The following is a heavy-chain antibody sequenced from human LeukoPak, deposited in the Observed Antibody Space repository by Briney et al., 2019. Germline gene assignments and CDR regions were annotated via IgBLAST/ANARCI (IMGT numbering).Heavy chain of an antibody. J-gene: IGHJ6*03. V-gene: IGHV4-38-2*02. CDR1: GYSISSGYY. CDR2: VYHSGST. Sequence: SETLSLTCTVSGYSISSGYYWGWIRQPPGKGLEWIGSVYHSGSTYYNPSLKSRVTISVDTSKNQFSLKLSAVTAADTAVYYCASRPIAAAGTGTNYYYYYMDVWGKGTTVTVSS. CDR3: ASRPIAAAGTGTNYYYYYMDV. D-gene: IGHD6-13*01.